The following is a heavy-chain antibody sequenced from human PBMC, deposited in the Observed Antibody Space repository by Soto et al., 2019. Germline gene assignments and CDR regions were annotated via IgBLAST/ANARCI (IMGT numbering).Heavy chain of an antibody. V-gene: IGHV3-23*01. Sequence: PGRSLRLSCAASGFTLSNYAMSWARQAPGKGLEWVSTFSGTGGYTYYTDSVKGRFTISRDESKNTLFLHMNSLRAADTAVYYCARGQRALITYGPFDPWGQGTLVTVS. CDR1: GFTLSNYA. CDR2: FSGTGGYT. J-gene: IGHJ5*02. CDR3: ARGQRALITYGPFDP. D-gene: IGHD4-17*01.